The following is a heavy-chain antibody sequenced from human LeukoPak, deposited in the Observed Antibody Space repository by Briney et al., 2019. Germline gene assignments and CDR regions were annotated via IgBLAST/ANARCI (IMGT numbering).Heavy chain of an antibody. V-gene: IGHV4-34*01. CDR1: GGSFSGYH. J-gene: IGHJ4*02. CDR2: INHSGST. CDR3: ARHPYANWGEAHFDY. Sequence: PSETPSLTCAVYGGSFSGYHWSWVRQPPGKGLEWIGEINHSGSTNYNPSLKSRVTISVDTSKNQFSLKLSSVTAADTAVYYCARHPYANWGEAHFDYWGQGTLVTVSS. D-gene: IGHD7-27*01.